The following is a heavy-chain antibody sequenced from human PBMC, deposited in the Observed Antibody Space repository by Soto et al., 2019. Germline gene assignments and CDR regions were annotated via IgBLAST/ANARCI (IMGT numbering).Heavy chain of an antibody. D-gene: IGHD3-10*01. Sequence: QLHLVQSGAEVKKAGSSVKVSCKASGGTVSSYAITWVRQAPGKGLDWMGVFIPIFVSAHYAPKFQGRITITADESTSTAYMELSGLTSEDTDIYYCARDVSSDTTGFRGYDLWGQGTQVTVSS. CDR3: ARDVSSDTTGFRGYDL. V-gene: IGHV1-69*01. CDR2: FIPIFVSA. CDR1: GGTVSSYA. J-gene: IGHJ4*02.